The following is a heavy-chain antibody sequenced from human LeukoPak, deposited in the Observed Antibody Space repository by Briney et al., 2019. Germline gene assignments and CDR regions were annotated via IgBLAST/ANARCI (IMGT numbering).Heavy chain of an antibody. CDR1: GFTFDDYA. CDR2: ISWNSGSI. V-gene: IGHV3-9*01. D-gene: IGHD1-1*01. Sequence: GGSLRLSCAASGFTFDDYAMHWVRQAPGKGLEWVPGISWNSGSIGYADSVKGRFTISRDNAKNSLYLQMNSLRAEDTALYYCAKDIEASLTNFDYWGQGTLVTVSS. J-gene: IGHJ4*02. CDR3: AKDIEASLTNFDY.